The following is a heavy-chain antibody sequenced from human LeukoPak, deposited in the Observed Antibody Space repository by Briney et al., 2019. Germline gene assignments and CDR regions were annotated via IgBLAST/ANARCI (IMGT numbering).Heavy chain of an antibody. CDR1: GFTFTDYW. J-gene: IGHJ4*02. D-gene: IGHD2-2*01. Sequence: PGGSLRLSCSASGFTFTDYWMSWVRQAPGGGLEWVANINQAGTGKYYLDSLKGRFSISRDNTRNSLFLQMHSLRADDTAVYYCARDRRSPAGSDFWGQGTRVTVSS. CDR2: INQAGTGK. CDR3: ARDRRSPAGSDF. V-gene: IGHV3-7*01.